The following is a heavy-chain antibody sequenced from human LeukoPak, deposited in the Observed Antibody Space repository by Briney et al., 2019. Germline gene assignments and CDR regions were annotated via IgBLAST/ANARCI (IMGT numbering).Heavy chain of an antibody. CDR2: ISANNGNT. J-gene: IGHJ4*02. CDR3: ARDWSCFDY. D-gene: IGHD1-26*01. Sequence: ASVKVSCKASGYTFTTYGINWVRPAPGQGVAWMGWISANNGNTNYAQKLQGRVTMTTDTSTSTAYMELRSLRSDDTAVYYCARDWSCFDYWGQGTLVTVSS. CDR1: GYTFTTYG. V-gene: IGHV1-18*01.